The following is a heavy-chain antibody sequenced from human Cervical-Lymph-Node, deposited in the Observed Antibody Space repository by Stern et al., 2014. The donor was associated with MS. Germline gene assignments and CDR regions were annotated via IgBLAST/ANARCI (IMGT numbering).Heavy chain of an antibody. V-gene: IGHV3-33*01. J-gene: IGHJ4*02. CDR3: ASAYSSSHYYFDY. CDR1: GFSFSRYA. Sequence: QVQLVESGGGVVQPGRSLRLSCAASGFSFSRYALHWVRQAPGKGLEWVALICYDGSSPYYADSVTGRFTISRDNFKNTLYLQMNSLRAEDTAVYYCASAYSSSHYYFDYWGQGTLVTVSS. D-gene: IGHD6-13*01. CDR2: ICYDGSSP.